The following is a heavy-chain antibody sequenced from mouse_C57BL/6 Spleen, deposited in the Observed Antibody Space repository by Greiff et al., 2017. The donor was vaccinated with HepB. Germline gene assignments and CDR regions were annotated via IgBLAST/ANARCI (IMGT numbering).Heavy chain of an antibody. CDR2: ISSGGSYT. D-gene: IGHD5-1-1*01. Sequence: EVMLVESGGDLVKPGGSLKLSCAASGFTFSSYGMSWVRQTPDKRLEWVATISSGGSYTYYPDSVKGRFTISRDNAKNTLYLQMSSLKSEDTAMYYCARQIEDYVDYWGQGTTLTVSS. J-gene: IGHJ2*01. V-gene: IGHV5-6*02. CDR1: GFTFSSYG. CDR3: ARQIEDYVDY.